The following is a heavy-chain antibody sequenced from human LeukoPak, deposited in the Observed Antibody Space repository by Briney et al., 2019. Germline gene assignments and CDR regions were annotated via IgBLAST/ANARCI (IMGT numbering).Heavy chain of an antibody. J-gene: IGHJ4*02. Sequence: ASVKVSCKASGYTFSGYSMHWVRQAPGQGPEWMGMINPSSGSATYAQKFQGSVTMTRDTSTTTLYMELSSLRSEDTAVNYCARDWAHGSFDYWGQGTPVIVSS. CDR2: INPSSGSA. CDR3: ARDWAHGSFDY. CDR1: GYTFSGYS. D-gene: IGHD3-10*01. V-gene: IGHV1-46*01.